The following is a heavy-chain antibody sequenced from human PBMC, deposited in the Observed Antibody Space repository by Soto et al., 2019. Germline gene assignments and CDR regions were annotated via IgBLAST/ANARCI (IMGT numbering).Heavy chain of an antibody. Sequence: SETLSLTCTVSGGSISSGGYYWSWIRQHPGKGLEWIGYIYYSGSTYYNPSLKSRVTISVDTSKNQFSLKLSSVTAADTAVYYCARDNWGSGSYHFFDYWGQGTLVTVS. V-gene: IGHV4-31*03. D-gene: IGHD3-10*01. CDR2: IYYSGST. CDR1: GGSISSGGYY. CDR3: ARDNWGSGSYHFFDY. J-gene: IGHJ4*02.